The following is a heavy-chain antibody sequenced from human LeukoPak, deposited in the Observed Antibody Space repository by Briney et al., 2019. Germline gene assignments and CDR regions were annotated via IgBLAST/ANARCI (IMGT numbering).Heavy chain of an antibody. D-gene: IGHD4/OR15-4a*01. CDR3: ARFPAKKAD. CDR1: GASITTYY. V-gene: IGHV4-59*01. J-gene: IGHJ4*02. Sequence: SETLSLTCTVSGASITTYYWSWIRQPPGKGLEWIGYIYHSGNTNYNPSLSSRVTISVDTSKNQFSLELTSVTAADTAVYFCARFPAKKADWGQGTLVTVSS. CDR2: IYHSGNT.